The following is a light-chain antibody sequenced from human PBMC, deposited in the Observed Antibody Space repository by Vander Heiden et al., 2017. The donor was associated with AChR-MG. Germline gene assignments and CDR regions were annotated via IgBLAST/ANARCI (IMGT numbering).Light chain of an antibody. CDR1: QTVLYSSNNKNY. CDR2: WAS. Sequence: DIVMTQSPVSLAVSLGERATVNCKSSQTVLYSSNNKNYLAWYQQKPGQPPKLLIYWASTRQSGVPDRFSGSGSGTDFTLTISSLQAEDVAVYYCQQYYSLPLTFGRGTKVEIK. CDR3: QQYYSLPLT. J-gene: IGKJ1*01. V-gene: IGKV4-1*01.